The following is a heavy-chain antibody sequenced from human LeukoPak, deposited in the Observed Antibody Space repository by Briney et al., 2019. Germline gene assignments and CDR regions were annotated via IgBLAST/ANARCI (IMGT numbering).Heavy chain of an antibody. CDR3: ARARGNRGRGFDY. V-gene: IGHV4-34*01. CDR1: GGSFSGYY. J-gene: IGHJ4*02. D-gene: IGHD4-23*01. Sequence: SETLSLTYAVYGGSFSGYYWSWIRQPPGKGLEWIGEINHSGSTNYNPSLKSRVTISVDTSKNQFSLKLSSVTAADTAVYYCARARGNRGRGFDYWGQGTLVTVSS. CDR2: INHSGST.